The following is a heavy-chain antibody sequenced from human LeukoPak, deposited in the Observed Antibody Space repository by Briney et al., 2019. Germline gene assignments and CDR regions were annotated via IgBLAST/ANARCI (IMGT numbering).Heavy chain of an antibody. V-gene: IGHV3-7*01. CDR1: GFTFSSYW. Sequence: GSLRLSCAASGFTFSSYWMSWVRQAPGKGLEWVANIKQDGSEKYYVDSVKGRFTISRDNAKNSLYLQMNSLRAEDTAVYYCARKDGFLEWLLSLDYWGQGTLVTVSS. D-gene: IGHD3-3*01. J-gene: IGHJ4*02. CDR2: IKQDGSEK. CDR3: ARKDGFLEWLLSLDY.